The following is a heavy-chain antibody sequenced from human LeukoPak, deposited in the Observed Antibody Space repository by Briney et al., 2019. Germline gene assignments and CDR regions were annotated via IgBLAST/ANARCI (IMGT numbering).Heavy chain of an antibody. Sequence: ASVKVSCKASGYTFTGYYMHWVRQAPGQGREWMGWINPNSGCTNYAQKFQGRVTMTRDTSISTAYMELSRLRSDDTAVYYCAGGQIAVAGLDWGQGTLVTVSS. V-gene: IGHV1-2*02. J-gene: IGHJ4*02. D-gene: IGHD6-19*01. CDR3: AGGQIAVAGLD. CDR1: GYTFTGYY. CDR2: INPNSGCT.